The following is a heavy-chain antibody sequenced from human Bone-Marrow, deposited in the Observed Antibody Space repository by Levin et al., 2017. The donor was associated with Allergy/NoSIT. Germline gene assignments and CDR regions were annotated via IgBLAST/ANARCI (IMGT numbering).Heavy chain of an antibody. CDR2: IKSKIGGGTA. CDR3: TTDMVDIVVMSGDPIPDY. Sequence: MAGGSLRLSCTASGFAFSDAWMSWVRQAPGKGLEWIGHIKSKIGGGTADYAAPVKGRFTILRDDSKDTLYLQMSSLKTEDTAVYYCTTDMVDIVVMSGDPIPDYWGQGTLVTVSS. D-gene: IGHD2-21*01. CDR1: GFAFSDAW. J-gene: IGHJ4*02. V-gene: IGHV3-15*01.